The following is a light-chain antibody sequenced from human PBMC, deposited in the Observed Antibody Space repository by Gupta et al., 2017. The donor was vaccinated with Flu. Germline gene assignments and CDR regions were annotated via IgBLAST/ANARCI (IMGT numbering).Light chain of an antibody. Sequence: QSVLTQPPSASGTPGQRVTISCSGSSSNIGSNYVYWYQQLPGTAPNLLIYRNNQRPSGVPDRFSGSKSGTSASLAISGLRSEDEADYYCAAWDDILSGRVFGGGTKLTVL. CDR1: SSNIGSNY. CDR3: AAWDDILSGRV. J-gene: IGLJ3*02. CDR2: RNN. V-gene: IGLV1-47*01.